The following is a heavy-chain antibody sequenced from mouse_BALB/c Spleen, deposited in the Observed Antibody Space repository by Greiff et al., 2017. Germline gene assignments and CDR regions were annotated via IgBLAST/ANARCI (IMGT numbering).Heavy chain of an antibody. CDR3: ARAYYGNYFDV. V-gene: IGHV2-9*02. Sequence: LQESGPGLVAPSQSLSITCTVSGFSLTSYGVHWVRQPPGKGLEWLGVIWAGGSTNYNSALMSRLSISKDNSKSQVFLKMNSLQTDDTAMYYRARAYYGNYFDVWGAGTTVTVSS. CDR1: GFSLTSYG. D-gene: IGHD2-10*01. J-gene: IGHJ1*01. CDR2: IWAGGST.